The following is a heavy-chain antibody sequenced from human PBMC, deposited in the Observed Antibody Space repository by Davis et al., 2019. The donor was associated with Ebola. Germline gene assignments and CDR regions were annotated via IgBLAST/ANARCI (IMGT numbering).Heavy chain of an antibody. J-gene: IGHJ5*02. Sequence: AASVTVSCKASGYTFTSYYMHWVRQAPGQGLEWMGRIIPILGIANYAQKFQGRVTITADKSISTAYMELSSLTSEDTAVYYCARGRTSRNWFDPWGQGTLVTVSS. V-gene: IGHV1-69*04. CDR1: GYTFTSYY. CDR2: IIPILGIA. CDR3: ARGRTSRNWFDP.